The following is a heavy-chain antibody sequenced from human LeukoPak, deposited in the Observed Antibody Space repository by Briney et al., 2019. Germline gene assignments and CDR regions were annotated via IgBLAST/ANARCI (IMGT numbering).Heavy chain of an antibody. Sequence: ASVKVSCKASGYTFTGYYMDWVRQAPGQGLEWMGWINPNSGGTNYAQKFQGRVTMTRDTSISTAYMELSRLRSDDTAVYYCARPLGSQGSYPLYNYWGQGTLVTVSS. D-gene: IGHD3-16*01. CDR3: ARPLGSQGSYPLYNY. CDR2: INPNSGGT. J-gene: IGHJ4*02. V-gene: IGHV1-2*02. CDR1: GYTFTGYY.